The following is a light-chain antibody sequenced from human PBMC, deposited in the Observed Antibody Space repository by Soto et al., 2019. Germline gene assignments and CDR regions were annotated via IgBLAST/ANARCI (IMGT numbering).Light chain of an antibody. J-gene: IGLJ2*01. CDR2: SNN. V-gene: IGLV1-44*01. CDR1: SSNIGSNT. Sequence: QLVLTQPPSASGTPGQRVTISCSGSSSNIGSNTVNWYQQLPGTAPKLLIYSNNQRPSGVPDRFSGSKSGTSASLAISGLQSDDEADYYCAAWDDSLNGPHVVFGGGTKLTVL. CDR3: AAWDDSLNGPHVV.